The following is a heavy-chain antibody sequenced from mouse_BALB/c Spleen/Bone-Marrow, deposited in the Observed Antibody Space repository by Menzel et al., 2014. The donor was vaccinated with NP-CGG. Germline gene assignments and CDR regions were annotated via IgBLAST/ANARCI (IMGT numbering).Heavy chain of an antibody. CDR3: ARHNYDKTWFAY. Sequence: DVKLVESGGGLVQPGGSLKLSCATSGFTFSDYYMHWVRQTPEKRLEWVAYISNGGGSTYYPDTVKGGFTISRDKAKNTMYLQMSRMKSEDIAMYYCARHNYDKTWFAYWGQGTLLTVSA. CDR2: ISNGGGST. CDR1: GFTFSDYY. J-gene: IGHJ3*01. D-gene: IGHD2-4*01. V-gene: IGHV5-12*02.